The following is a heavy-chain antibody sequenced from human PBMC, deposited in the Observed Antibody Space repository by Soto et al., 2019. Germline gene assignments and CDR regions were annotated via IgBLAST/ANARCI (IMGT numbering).Heavy chain of an antibody. CDR1: GYTFTSYA. CDR2: INAGNGNT. D-gene: IGHD3-10*01. V-gene: IGHV1-3*01. J-gene: IGHJ4*02. CDR3: ARDLLTYYYGSGSYYIDY. Sequence: ASVKVSCKASGYTFTSYAMHWVRQAPGQRLEWMGWINAGNGNTKYSQKFQGRVTITRDTSASTAYMELSSLRSEDTAVYYCARDLLTYYYGSGSYYIDYWGQGTLVTVSS.